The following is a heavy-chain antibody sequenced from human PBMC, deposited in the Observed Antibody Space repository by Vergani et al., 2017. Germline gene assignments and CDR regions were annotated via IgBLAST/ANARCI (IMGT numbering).Heavy chain of an antibody. Sequence: EVQLLESGGDLVQPGGSLRLSCTASGFIFSTYAMSWVRQAPGKGLEWVSYISSSGSTIYYADSVKGRFTISRDNAKNSLYLQMNSLRAEDTAVYYCAREGEVWFGELFGGHWGQGTLVTVSS. CDR2: ISSSGSTI. CDR1: GFIFSTYA. V-gene: IGHV3-48*04. CDR3: AREGEVWFGELFGGH. D-gene: IGHD3-10*01. J-gene: IGHJ4*02.